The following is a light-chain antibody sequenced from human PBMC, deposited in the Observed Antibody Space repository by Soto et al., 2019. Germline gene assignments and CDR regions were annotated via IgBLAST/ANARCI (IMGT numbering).Light chain of an antibody. CDR3: QSYDSSLSHVV. V-gene: IGLV1-40*01. Sequence: QSVLTQPPSVSVAPGQRVTISCTGSSSNIGAGYDVHWYQQLPGTAPKLLIYGNSNRPSGVPDRFSGSKSGTSASLAITGLQAEDEADYYCQSYDSSLSHVVFGGGTKRTVL. CDR2: GNS. CDR1: SSNIGAGYD. J-gene: IGLJ2*01.